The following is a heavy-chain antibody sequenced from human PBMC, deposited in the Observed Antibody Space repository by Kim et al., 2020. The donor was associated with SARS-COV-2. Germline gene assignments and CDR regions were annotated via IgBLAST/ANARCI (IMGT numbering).Heavy chain of an antibody. J-gene: IGHJ4*02. Sequence: SADSAKGRFTISRDNSKTTLYLQMNSLRAEDTAVYYCAKDELAAAGMLDYWGQGTLVTVSS. D-gene: IGHD6-13*01. V-gene: IGHV3-23*03. CDR3: AKDELAAAGMLDY.